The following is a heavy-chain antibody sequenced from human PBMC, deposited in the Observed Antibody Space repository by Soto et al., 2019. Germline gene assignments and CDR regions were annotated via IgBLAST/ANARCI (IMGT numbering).Heavy chain of an antibody. V-gene: IGHV3-30*18. CDR1: GFTFSSYG. Sequence: QVQLVESGGGVVQPGRSLRLSCAASGFTFSSYGMHWVRQAPGKGLEWVAVISYDGSNKYYADSVKGRFTISRDNSKNTLYLQVNNLRAEDTAGYYWAKGIHIVVVSAFDYWGQGTLVTVSS. CDR2: ISYDGSNK. J-gene: IGHJ4*02. CDR3: AKGIHIVVVSAFDY. D-gene: IGHD2-15*01.